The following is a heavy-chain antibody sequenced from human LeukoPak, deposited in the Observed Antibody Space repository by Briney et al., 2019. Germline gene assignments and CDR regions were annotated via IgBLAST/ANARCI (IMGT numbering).Heavy chain of an antibody. CDR2: INHSGST. CDR3: ARLFPGIAAAGPWGYYYYMDV. CDR1: GGSFSGYY. D-gene: IGHD6-13*01. J-gene: IGHJ6*03. V-gene: IGHV4-34*01. Sequence: SETLSLTCAVYGGSFSGYYWSWIRQPPGKGLEWIGEINHSGSTNYNPSLKSRVTISVDTSKNQFSLELSSVTAADTAVYYCARLFPGIAAAGPWGYYYYMDVWGKGTTVTVSS.